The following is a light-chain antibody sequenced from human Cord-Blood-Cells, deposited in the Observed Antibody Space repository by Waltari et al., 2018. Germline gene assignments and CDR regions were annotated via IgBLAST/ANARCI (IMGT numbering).Light chain of an antibody. Sequence: EIVLTQSPGTLSFSPGETATHSCKASQSVSSSYLAWYQQKPGQAPRLLIYGASSRATGIPDRFSGSGSGTDFTLTFSRLEPEDFAVYYCQQYGSSPFTFGPGTKVDIK. CDR3: QQYGSSPFT. CDR2: GAS. V-gene: IGKV3-20*01. J-gene: IGKJ3*01. CDR1: QSVSSSY.